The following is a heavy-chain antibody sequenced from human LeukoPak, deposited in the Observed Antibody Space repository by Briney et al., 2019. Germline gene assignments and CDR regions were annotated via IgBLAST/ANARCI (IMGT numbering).Heavy chain of an antibody. J-gene: IGHJ4*02. CDR3: ARVPPSAHQLLSSDY. CDR1: GYTFTNYG. V-gene: IGHV1-18*04. Sequence: ASVKVSRKASGYTFTNYGISWVRQAPGQGLEWMAWISANNGETRYAQNLQGRLTMTTDTSTSTAYMELRSLRPDDTAVYYCARVPPSAHQLLSSDYWGQGTQVTVSS. D-gene: IGHD2-2*01. CDR2: ISANNGET.